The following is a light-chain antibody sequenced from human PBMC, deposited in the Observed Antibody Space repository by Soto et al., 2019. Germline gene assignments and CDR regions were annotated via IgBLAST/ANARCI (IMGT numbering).Light chain of an antibody. CDR1: SANIGGNY. CDR3: GAWNGSLGVVL. J-gene: IGLJ2*01. V-gene: IGLV1-51*01. CDR2: DSD. Sequence: QSVLTQPPSVSAAPGQTGTISCSGSSANIGGNYVSWYQHIPGTAPKLVIYDSDKRPSEIPDRFSGSKSGTSATLDITGLQTGDEADYYCGAWNGSLGVVLFGGGTKLTVL.